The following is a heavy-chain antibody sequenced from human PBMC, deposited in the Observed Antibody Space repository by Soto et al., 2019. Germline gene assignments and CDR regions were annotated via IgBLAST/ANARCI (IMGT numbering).Heavy chain of an antibody. V-gene: IGHV3-53*01. D-gene: IGHD4-4*01. CDR3: ARARDDYSNYYYYGMDV. CDR1: GFTVSSNY. J-gene: IGHJ6*02. Sequence: GGSLRLSCAASGFTVSSNYMSWVRQAPGKGLEWVSVIYSGGSTYYADSVKGRFTISRDNSKNTLYLQMNSLRAEDTAVYYCARARDDYSNYYYYGMDVWGQGTTVTVSS. CDR2: IYSGGST.